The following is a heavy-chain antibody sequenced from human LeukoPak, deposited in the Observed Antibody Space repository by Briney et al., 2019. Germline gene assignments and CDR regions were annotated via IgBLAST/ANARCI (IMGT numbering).Heavy chain of an antibody. D-gene: IGHD2-21*02. Sequence: GGSLRLSCAASGFTFSSYAMTWVRQAPGQGLEWVSVISGSGATTYYADAVKGRFTISRDNSKSTLYLQMNSLRAEDTAIYYCAKDRGGNYYWSWGQGTLVTVSS. V-gene: IGHV3-23*01. J-gene: IGHJ5*02. CDR2: ISGSGATT. CDR1: GFTFSSYA. CDR3: AKDRGGNYYWS.